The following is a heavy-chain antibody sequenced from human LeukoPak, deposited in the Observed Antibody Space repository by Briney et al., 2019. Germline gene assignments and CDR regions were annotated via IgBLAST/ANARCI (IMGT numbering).Heavy chain of an antibody. CDR2: ISYDENDK. CDR3: ARRWSFDY. D-gene: IGHD6-13*01. J-gene: IGHJ4*02. V-gene: IGHV3-30*04. Sequence: GGSLRLSCAASGFTFSIYAEHWVRQAPGKGLEWVAVISYDENDKYYADSVKGRFTISRDNSKNTLYLQMNSLRAEDTAVYYCARRWSFDYWGQGTLVTVSS. CDR1: GFTFSIYA.